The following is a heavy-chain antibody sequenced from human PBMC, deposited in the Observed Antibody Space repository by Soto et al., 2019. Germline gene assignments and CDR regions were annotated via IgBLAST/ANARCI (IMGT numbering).Heavy chain of an antibody. CDR3: ARGVGDSFDV. V-gene: IGHV3-13*01. CDR1: GFIFSTFD. J-gene: IGHJ3*01. D-gene: IGHD3-10*01. CDR2: IGTSGDT. Sequence: EVQLLESGGGLVPPGGSLRLSCAASGFIFSTFDMHWVRQETGKGLQWVSVIGTSGDTYYPDSVKGRFTISRENAKNSVYLQMDSLTAGDTAVYYCARGVGDSFDVWGQGTMVTVSS.